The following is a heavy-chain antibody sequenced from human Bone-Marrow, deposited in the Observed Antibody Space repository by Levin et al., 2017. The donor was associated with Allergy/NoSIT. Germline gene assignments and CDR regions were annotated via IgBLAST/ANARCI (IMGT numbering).Heavy chain of an antibody. Sequence: PGGSLRLSCAASGFTFSSYAMHWVRQAPGKGLEWVAVISYDGSNKYYADSVKGRFTISRDNSKNTLYLQMNSLRAEDTAVYYCARDLSDLGELSLGYWGQGTLVTVSS. CDR2: ISYDGSNK. V-gene: IGHV3-30-3*01. J-gene: IGHJ4*02. CDR3: ARDLSDLGELSLGY. D-gene: IGHD3-16*02. CDR1: GFTFSSYA.